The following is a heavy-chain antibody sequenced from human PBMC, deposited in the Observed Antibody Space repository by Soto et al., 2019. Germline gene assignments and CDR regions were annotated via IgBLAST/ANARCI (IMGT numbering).Heavy chain of an antibody. CDR1: GFSFISYA. Sequence: GGSLRLSCAASGFSFISYAMHWVRQAPCKGLEWVAVISYDGSNKYYADSVKGRFTISRDSSKNTLSLQMNSLRAEDTAVYYCAKDLPPARRRLPLEIDYWGQGTLVTVSS. J-gene: IGHJ4*02. CDR2: ISYDGSNK. V-gene: IGHV3-30*18. D-gene: IGHD5-12*01. CDR3: AKDLPPARRRLPLEIDY.